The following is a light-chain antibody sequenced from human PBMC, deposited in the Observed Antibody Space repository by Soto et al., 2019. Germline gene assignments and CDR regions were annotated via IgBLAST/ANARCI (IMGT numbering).Light chain of an antibody. CDR2: DAS. J-gene: IGKJ1*01. CDR1: QGVGTS. CDR3: QVRDVWPS. V-gene: IGKV3-11*01. Sequence: LVLTQSPVTLALSPGERAVLSCRARQGVGTSLAWYQHKPGQAPRLFIYDASKRAPGIPARFSGSGSGTDFTLTISSLEPEDIAVYYCQVRDVWPSFGQGTKVEIK.